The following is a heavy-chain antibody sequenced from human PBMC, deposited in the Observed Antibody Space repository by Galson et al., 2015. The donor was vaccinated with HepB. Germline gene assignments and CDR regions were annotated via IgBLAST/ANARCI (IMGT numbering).Heavy chain of an antibody. CDR1: GGTFSSYA. J-gene: IGHJ4*02. CDR2: IIPILGIA. CDR3: ARAGLGDYVWGSYHTYDY. V-gene: IGHV1-69*04. D-gene: IGHD3-16*02. Sequence: SVKVSCKASGGTFSSYAISWVRQAPGQGLEWMGRIIPILGIANYAQKFQGRVTITADKSTSTAYMELSSLRSEDTAVYYCARAGLGDYVWGSYHTYDYWGQGTLVTVSS.